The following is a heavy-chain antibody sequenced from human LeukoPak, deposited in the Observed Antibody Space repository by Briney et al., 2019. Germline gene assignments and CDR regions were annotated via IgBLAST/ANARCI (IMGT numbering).Heavy chain of an antibody. V-gene: IGHV4-39*01. CDR2: IYYSGST. Sequence: PSETLSLTCTVSGGSISSSSYYWGWIRQPPGKGLEWIGSIYYSGSTYYNPSLKSRVTISVDTSKNQFSLKLSSVTAADTAVYYCAKHFSPLSRWLTALYFDYWGQGTLVTVSS. D-gene: IGHD5-24*01. CDR3: AKHFSPLSRWLTALYFDY. J-gene: IGHJ4*02. CDR1: GGSISSSSYY.